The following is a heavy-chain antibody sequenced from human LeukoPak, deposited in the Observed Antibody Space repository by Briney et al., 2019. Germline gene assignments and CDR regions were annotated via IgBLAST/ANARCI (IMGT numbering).Heavy chain of an antibody. CDR3: AREYSSGWYFDY. D-gene: IGHD6-19*01. J-gene: IGHJ4*02. V-gene: IGHV3-9*01. CDR2: ISWNSGSI. CDR1: GFTFDDYA. Sequence: GGSLRLSCAASGFTFDDYAMHWVRQAPGKGLEWVSGISWNSGSIGYADSVKGRFTISRDNAKNSLYLQMNSLRAEDTAVYYCAREYSSGWYFDYWGQGTLVTVSS.